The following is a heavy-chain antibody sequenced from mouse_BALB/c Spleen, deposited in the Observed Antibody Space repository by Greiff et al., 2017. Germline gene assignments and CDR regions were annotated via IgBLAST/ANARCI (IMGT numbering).Heavy chain of an antibody. CDR3: AINYDYIYYAMDY. CDR1: GYNFTSYW. J-gene: IGHJ4*01. D-gene: IGHD2-4*01. Sequence: VQLQQPGAELVKPGTSVKLSCKASGYNFTSYWINWVKLRPGQGLEWIGDIYPGSGSTNYNEKFKSKATLTVDTSSSTAYMQLSSLASEDSALYYCAINYDYIYYAMDYWGQGTSVTVSS. V-gene: IGHV1-55*01. CDR2: IYPGSGST.